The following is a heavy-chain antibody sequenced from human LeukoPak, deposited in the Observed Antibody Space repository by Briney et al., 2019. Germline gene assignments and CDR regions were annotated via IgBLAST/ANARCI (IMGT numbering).Heavy chain of an antibody. CDR1: GGSVTSGNYY. CDR2: VSHSGPT. CDR3: ARDTRLRGTNWFDP. J-gene: IGHJ5*02. D-gene: IGHD4-17*01. V-gene: IGHV4-31*03. Sequence: SQTLSPTCTVSGGSVTSGNYYWSWIRQHPGKGLEWIGYVSHSGPTDINPSLKSRATIAVDTSTNQFSLRLTSVTAADTAIYYCARDTRLRGTNWFDPWGQGTLVTVSS.